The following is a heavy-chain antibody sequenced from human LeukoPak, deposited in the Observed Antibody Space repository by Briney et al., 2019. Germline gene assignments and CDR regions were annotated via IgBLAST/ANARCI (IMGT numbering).Heavy chain of an antibody. CDR1: GDSVSSNNAA. J-gene: IGHJ4*02. D-gene: IGHD1-26*01. CDR3: ARGEGSFDY. Sequence: SQTLSLTCAISGDSVSSNNAAWNWIRQSPSRGLEYLGRTYYRSKWFNDYAMSVESRITINPDTSKSQFSLQLISVTPEDTAVYYCARGEGSFDYWGQGTLVTVSS. CDR2: TYYRSKWFN. V-gene: IGHV6-1*01.